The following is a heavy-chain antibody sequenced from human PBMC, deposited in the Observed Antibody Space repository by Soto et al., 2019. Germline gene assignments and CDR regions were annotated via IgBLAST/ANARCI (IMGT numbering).Heavy chain of an antibody. D-gene: IGHD4-17*01. CDR3: ARTYGLVAFDI. J-gene: IGHJ3*02. CDR1: GGSISSYY. Sequence: QVQLQESGPGLVKPSETLSLTCTVSGGSISSYYWSWIRQPPGKGLEWIGYIYYSGSTNYNPSLKSRVTISVDTSKNQFSLKLRSVTAADTAVYYGARTYGLVAFDIWGQGTMVTVSS. V-gene: IGHV4-59*01. CDR2: IYYSGST.